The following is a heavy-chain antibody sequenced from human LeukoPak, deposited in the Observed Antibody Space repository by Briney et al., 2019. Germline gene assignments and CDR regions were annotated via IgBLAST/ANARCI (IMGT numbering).Heavy chain of an antibody. D-gene: IGHD6-25*01. J-gene: IGHJ4*02. CDR2: IHYGGST. CDR3: ARKGDDIAAAFDY. CDR1: GGSISSYY. V-gene: IGHV4-59*01. Sequence: KSSETLSLTCTVSGGSISSYYWSWIRQPPGKGLEWIGYIHYGGSTNYNPSLKSRVTLLLDTSKNQFSLKLSSVTAADTAVYFCARKGDDIAAAFDYWGQGALVTVSS.